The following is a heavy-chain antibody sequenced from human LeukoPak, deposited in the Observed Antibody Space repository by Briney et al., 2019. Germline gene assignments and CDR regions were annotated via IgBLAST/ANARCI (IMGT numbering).Heavy chain of an antibody. CDR3: AKGGITIFGVVIMLPTYYFDY. CDR2: ISGSGGST. Sequence: QPGGSLRLSCAASGFTFSSYAMSWVRQAPGKGLEWVSAISGSGGSTYYADSVKGRFTISRDNSKNTLYLQMNSLRAEDTAVYYCAKGGITIFGVVIMLPTYYFDYWGQGTLVTVSS. V-gene: IGHV3-23*01. CDR1: GFTFSSYA. J-gene: IGHJ4*02. D-gene: IGHD3-3*01.